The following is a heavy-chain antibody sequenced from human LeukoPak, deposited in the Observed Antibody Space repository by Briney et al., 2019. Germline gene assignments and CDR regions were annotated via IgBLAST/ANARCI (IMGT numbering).Heavy chain of an antibody. J-gene: IGHJ6*03. CDR2: INPNSGGT. CDR3: AREFAPVVIAVYYYHYMDV. Sequence: ASVKVSCKASGYTFTGYYMHWVRQAPGQGLEWMGWINPNSGGTNYAQKFQGRVTMTRDTSISTAYMELSRLRSDDTAVYYCAREFAPVVIAVYYYHYMDVWGKGTTVTVSS. CDR1: GYTFTGYY. D-gene: IGHD3-22*01. V-gene: IGHV1-2*02.